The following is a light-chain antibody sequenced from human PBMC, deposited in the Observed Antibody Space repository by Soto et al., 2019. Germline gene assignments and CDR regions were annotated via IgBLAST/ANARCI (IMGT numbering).Light chain of an antibody. CDR1: SSDVGSYNH. J-gene: IGLJ1*01. CDR3: SSYTSRSTLDFV. Sequence: QSALTQPASVSGSPGQSITISCSGTSSDVGSYNHVAWYQQFPGKSPKLMIYAVSDRPPGVSDRFSGSKSGNTASLTISGLQAEDEADYYCSSYTSRSTLDFVFGSGTKLTVL. CDR2: AVS. V-gene: IGLV2-14*03.